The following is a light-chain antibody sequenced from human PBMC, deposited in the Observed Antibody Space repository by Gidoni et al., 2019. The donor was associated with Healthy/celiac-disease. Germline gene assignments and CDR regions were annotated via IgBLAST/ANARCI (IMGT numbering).Light chain of an antibody. J-gene: IGKJ4*01. Sequence: ELVFTPSPGTLSFAPGESATLSCRASQCVSSSYLAWYQQKPGQAPRLLIYGASSRATGIPDRFSGSGSGTDFTLTISRLEPEDFAVYYCQQYGSSPHTFXGXTKVEIK. CDR2: GAS. V-gene: IGKV3-20*01. CDR1: QCVSSSY. CDR3: QQYGSSPHT.